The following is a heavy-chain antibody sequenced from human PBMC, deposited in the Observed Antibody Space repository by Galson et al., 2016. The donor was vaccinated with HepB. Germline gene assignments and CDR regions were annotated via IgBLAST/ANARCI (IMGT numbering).Heavy chain of an antibody. V-gene: IGHV3-48*01. J-gene: IGHJ4*02. D-gene: IGHD3-16*01. CDR3: AKVPPGERKVTFGAVRGKEGMTVFDH. CDR1: GFTFSTYS. Sequence: SLRLSCAASGFTFSTYSMNWVRQAPGKGLEWVSYISSGGSTIYYADSVKGRFTISRDNSKNTLYLQLNRLRAEDTAVYYCAKVPPGERKVTFGAVRGKEGMTVFDHGGQGTLVTGSS. CDR2: ISSGGSTI.